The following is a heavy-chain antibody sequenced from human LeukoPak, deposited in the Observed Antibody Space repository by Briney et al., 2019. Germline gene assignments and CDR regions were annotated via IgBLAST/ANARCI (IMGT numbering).Heavy chain of an antibody. D-gene: IGHD5-12*01. Sequence: GGSLRLSCAASGFIFDDYAMHWVRPAPGKGLEWVSLITGDGSGNSYKDLVRGSFTISRENSKNSLYLIMNSLRTEDTALYYCTKGRVATVGGAKYAMDVWGQGTTVTVSS. J-gene: IGHJ6*02. V-gene: IGHV3-43*02. CDR1: GFIFDDYA. CDR3: TKGRVATVGGAKYAMDV. CDR2: ITGDGSGN.